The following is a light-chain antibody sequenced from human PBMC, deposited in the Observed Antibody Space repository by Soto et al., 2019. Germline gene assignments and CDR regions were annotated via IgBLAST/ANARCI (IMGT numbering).Light chain of an antibody. Sequence: EVVMTQSPATLSVSPGERATLSCRASQSVSSYLAWYQQKPGEAPRLLIFGASIRATGIPARFSGDGSETEFTLTISSLQSDDFAVYYCQQYSDWPPWRFGQGTKVDIK. CDR2: GAS. CDR1: QSVSSY. V-gene: IGKV3-15*01. J-gene: IGKJ1*01. CDR3: QQYSDWPPWR.